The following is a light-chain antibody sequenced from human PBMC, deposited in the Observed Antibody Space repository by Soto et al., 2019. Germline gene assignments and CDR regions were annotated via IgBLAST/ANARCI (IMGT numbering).Light chain of an antibody. Sequence: QSALTQPPSASGSPGQSVTIPCTGTSSDVGGYDHVSWYQQHPGKAPKLMIYEVTKRPAGVPDRFSGSKSGNTASLTISGLQAEDEADYYCSSYTSSSTWVFGGGTQLTVL. CDR1: SSDVGGYDH. CDR3: SSYTSSSTWV. V-gene: IGLV2-8*01. CDR2: EVT. J-gene: IGLJ3*02.